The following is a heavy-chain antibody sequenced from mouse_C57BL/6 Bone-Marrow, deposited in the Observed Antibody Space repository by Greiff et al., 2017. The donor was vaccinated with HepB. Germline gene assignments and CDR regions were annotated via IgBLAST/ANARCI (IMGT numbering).Heavy chain of an antibody. CDR1: GYSFTGYY. V-gene: IGHV1-42*01. Sequence: VQLQQSGPELVKPGASVKISCKASGYSFTGYYMNWVKQSPEKSLEWIGEINPSTGGTTYNQKFKAKATLTVDKSSSTAYMQLKSLTSEDSAVYYCARRLRLHYYAMDYWGQGTSVTVSS. CDR3: ARRLRLHYYAMDY. J-gene: IGHJ4*01. CDR2: INPSTGGT. D-gene: IGHD2-4*01.